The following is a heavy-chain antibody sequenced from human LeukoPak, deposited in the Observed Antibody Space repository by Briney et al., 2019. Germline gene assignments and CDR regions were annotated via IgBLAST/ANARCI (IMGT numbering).Heavy chain of an antibody. CDR2: ISSSGSTI. V-gene: IGHV3-11*01. CDR3: AKAPHIVVVPAAIDYYYYYGMDV. Sequence: GGSLRLSCAASGFTFSDYYMSWIRQAPGKGLEWVSYISSSGSTIYYADSVKGRFTISRDNAKNTLYLQMNSLRAEDTAVYYCAKAPHIVVVPAAIDYYYYYGMDVWGQGTTVTVSS. J-gene: IGHJ6*02. CDR1: GFTFSDYY. D-gene: IGHD2-2*02.